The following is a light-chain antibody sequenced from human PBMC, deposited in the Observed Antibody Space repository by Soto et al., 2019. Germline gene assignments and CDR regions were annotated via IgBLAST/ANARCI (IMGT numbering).Light chain of an antibody. V-gene: IGKV3-11*01. Sequence: EMVLTQSPATLSLSPGERATVSCRASQSVGSYLAWYQQKPGRAPRLLIYDAFNRATGIPDRFSGSGSGTDFTLTISSLEPEDFAVYYCQQRSNWPPITFGGGTKVDIK. J-gene: IGKJ4*01. CDR3: QQRSNWPPIT. CDR2: DAF. CDR1: QSVGSY.